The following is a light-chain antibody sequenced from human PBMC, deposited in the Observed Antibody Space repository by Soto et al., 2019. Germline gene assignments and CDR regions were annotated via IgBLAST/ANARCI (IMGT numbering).Light chain of an antibody. CDR3: GSWDSSLSAYV. J-gene: IGLJ1*01. V-gene: IGLV1-51*01. Sequence: SVLTQPPSLSAAPGQKVTISFSGSSSNTGGNSVSWYQQLPGTAPKLLIYDDNKRPSGIPDRFSGSKSGTSATLGITGFQTADEADYYCGSWDSSLSAYVFGTGTKVTVL. CDR1: SSNTGGNS. CDR2: DDN.